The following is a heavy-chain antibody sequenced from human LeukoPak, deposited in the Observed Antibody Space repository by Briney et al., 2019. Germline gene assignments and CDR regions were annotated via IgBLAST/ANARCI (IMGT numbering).Heavy chain of an antibody. V-gene: IGHV4-59*08. CDR2: INYSGST. D-gene: IGHD4-17*01. Sequence: PSETLSLTCTVSGGSISNYYWSWIRQPPGKGLEWIAYINYSGSTNYNPSLKSRVTISVDTSKNQFSLKLSSVTTTDTAVYYCARAGDYGDYHYFDYWGQGTLVTVSS. CDR3: ARAGDYGDYHYFDY. CDR1: GGSISNYY. J-gene: IGHJ4*02.